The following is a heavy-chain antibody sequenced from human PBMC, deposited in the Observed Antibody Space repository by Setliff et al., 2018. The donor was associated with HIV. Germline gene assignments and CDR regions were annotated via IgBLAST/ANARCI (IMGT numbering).Heavy chain of an antibody. V-gene: IGHV4-61*09. J-gene: IGHJ5*02. CDR3: ARLSSGWYNWFDP. D-gene: IGHD6-19*01. Sequence: SETLSLTCTVSGGSISSGSYYWSWIRQPAGKGLEWIGHIHTSGSTYYNAALKSRGSISADTSKNQLSLKVNSVTVADTAVYYCARLSSGWYNWFDPWGQGTLVTVSS. CDR2: IHTSGST. CDR1: GGSISSGSYY.